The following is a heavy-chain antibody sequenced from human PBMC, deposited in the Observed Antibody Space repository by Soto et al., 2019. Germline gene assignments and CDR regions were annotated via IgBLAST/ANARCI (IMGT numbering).Heavy chain of an antibody. CDR1: GASISGFY. CDR2: IYATGTT. Sequence: SETLSLTCTVSGASISGFYWSWIRKSAGKGLEWIGRIYATGTTDYNPSLKSRVMMSVDTSKKQFSLKLRSVTAADTAVYYCVRDGTKTLRDWLDPWGQGISVTVSS. CDR3: VRDGTKTLRDWLDP. V-gene: IGHV4-4*07. D-gene: IGHD1-1*01. J-gene: IGHJ5*02.